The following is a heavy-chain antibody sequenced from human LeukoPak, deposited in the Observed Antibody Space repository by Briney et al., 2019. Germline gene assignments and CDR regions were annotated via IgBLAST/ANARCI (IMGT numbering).Heavy chain of an antibody. CDR2: ISGSGGNT. V-gene: IGHV3-23*01. CDR3: ARDQGPTDSSGWYGRDAFDI. D-gene: IGHD6-19*01. J-gene: IGHJ3*02. Sequence: PGGSLRLSCAASGFTFSSYAMSWVRQAPGKGLEWVSVISGSGGNTYYADSVKGRFTISRGNSKNTLYLQMNSLRAGDTAVYYCARDQGPTDSSGWYGRDAFDIWGQGTMVTVSS. CDR1: GFTFSSYA.